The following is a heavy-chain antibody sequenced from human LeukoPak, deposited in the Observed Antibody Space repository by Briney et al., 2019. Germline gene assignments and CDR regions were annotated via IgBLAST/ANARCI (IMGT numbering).Heavy chain of an antibody. V-gene: IGHV3-7*04. Sequence: GGSLRLSCAASGFTFSTYWMTWVRQAPGKGLEWLANIKPDGSEKYYVDSVKGRFTISRDNAKNSLYLQVNSLRAEDTAVYYCVRSLGYCSGGSCFPFDYWGQGTLVTVSS. CDR1: GFTFSTYW. CDR2: IKPDGSEK. D-gene: IGHD2-15*01. CDR3: VRSLGYCSGGSCFPFDY. J-gene: IGHJ4*02.